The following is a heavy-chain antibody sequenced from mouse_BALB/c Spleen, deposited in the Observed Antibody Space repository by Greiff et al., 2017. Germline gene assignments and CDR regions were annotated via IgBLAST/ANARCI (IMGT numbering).Heavy chain of an antibody. D-gene: IGHD2-1*01. J-gene: IGHJ3*01. CDR3: APIYYGNYSAWFAY. CDR2: ISYSGST. CDR1: GDSITSGY. V-gene: IGHV3-8*02. Sequence: EVKLLESGPSLVKPSQTLSLTCSVTGDSITSGYWNWIRKFPGNKLEYMGYISYSGSTYYNPSLKSRISITRDTSKNQYYLQLNSVTTEDTATYYCAPIYYGNYSAWFAYWGQGTLVTVSA.